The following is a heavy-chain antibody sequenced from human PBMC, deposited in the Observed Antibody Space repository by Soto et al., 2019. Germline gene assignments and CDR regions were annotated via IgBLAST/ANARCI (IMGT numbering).Heavy chain of an antibody. J-gene: IGHJ4*02. CDR2: IYYSGST. D-gene: IGHD4-17*01. V-gene: IGHV4-59*01. CDR1: GGSISSYY. CDR3: ATLTVTTGLVDY. Sequence: SETLSLTCTVSGGSISSYYLSWIRQPPGKGLEWIGYIYYSGSTNYNPSLKSRVTISVDTSKNQFSLKLSSVTAADTAVYYCATLTVTTGLVDYWGQGTLVTVSS.